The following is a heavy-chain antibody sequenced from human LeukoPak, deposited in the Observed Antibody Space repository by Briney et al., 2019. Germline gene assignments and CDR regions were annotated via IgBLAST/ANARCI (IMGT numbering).Heavy chain of an antibody. J-gene: IGHJ4*02. CDR3: AKDGPLYYYDSSCRNGGFDY. Sequence: GGSLRLSCAASGFTFSSYAMSWVRQAPGKGLEWVSAISGSGGSTYYADSVKGRFTISRDNSKNTLYLQMNSLRAEDTAVYYCAKDGPLYYYDSSCRNGGFDYWGQGTLVTVSS. V-gene: IGHV3-23*01. CDR2: ISGSGGST. CDR1: GFTFSSYA. D-gene: IGHD3-22*01.